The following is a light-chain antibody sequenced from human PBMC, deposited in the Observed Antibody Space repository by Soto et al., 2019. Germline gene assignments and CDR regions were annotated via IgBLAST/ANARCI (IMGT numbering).Light chain of an antibody. V-gene: IGLV2-14*01. CDR3: SSYTNSSTVV. Sequence: QSALTQPASMSGSPGQSITISCTGTSSDFGAYKSVSWYQQHPGEAPKLMIYEVTNRPSGVSNRFSGSKSGNTASLAIFGLQAEDEADYYCSSYTNSSTVVFGGGTKLTVL. J-gene: IGLJ2*01. CDR1: SSDFGAYKS. CDR2: EVT.